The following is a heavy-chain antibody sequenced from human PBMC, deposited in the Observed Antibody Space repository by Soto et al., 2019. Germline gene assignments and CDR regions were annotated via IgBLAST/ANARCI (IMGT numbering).Heavy chain of an antibody. CDR3: TTGSSGCSQGGFDP. V-gene: IGHV3-15*05. D-gene: IGHD6-19*01. Sequence: PGGSLRLSCAASGFTFSNAWMSWVRQAPGKGLEWVGRIKSKTDGGATDYAAPVKGRFTISRDDSKNTLYLQMNSLKTEDTAVYFCTTGSSGCSQGGFDPWGQGTLVTVSS. J-gene: IGHJ5*02. CDR2: IKSKTDGGAT. CDR1: GFTFSNAW.